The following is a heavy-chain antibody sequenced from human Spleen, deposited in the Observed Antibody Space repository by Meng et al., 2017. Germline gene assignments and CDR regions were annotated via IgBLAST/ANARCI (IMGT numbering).Heavy chain of an antibody. CDR3: ARGPYGSGSYSDY. J-gene: IGHJ4*02. CDR1: GGTFSSYA. D-gene: IGHD3-10*01. Sequence: QVDAGQLGVGGKKPGASVKASCKASGGTFSSYAISWGRQAPGQGLEWMGGIIPIFGTANYAQKFQGRVTITADESTSTAYMELSSLRSEDTAVYYCARGPYGSGSYSDYWGQGTLVTVSS. V-gene: IGHV1-69*01. CDR2: IIPIFGTA.